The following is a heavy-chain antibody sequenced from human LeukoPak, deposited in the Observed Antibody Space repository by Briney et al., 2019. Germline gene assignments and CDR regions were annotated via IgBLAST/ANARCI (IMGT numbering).Heavy chain of an antibody. J-gene: IGHJ4*02. CDR3: ARAFGYYGSGILMYYFDY. V-gene: IGHV4-59*01. CDR1: GGSISSYY. Sequence: SETLSLTCTVSGGSISSYYWSWIRQPPGKGLEWIGYIYYSGSTNYNPSLKSRVTISVDTSKNQFSLKLRSVTAADTAVYCARAFGYYGSGILMYYFDYWGQGTLVTVSS. D-gene: IGHD3-10*01. CDR2: IYYSGST.